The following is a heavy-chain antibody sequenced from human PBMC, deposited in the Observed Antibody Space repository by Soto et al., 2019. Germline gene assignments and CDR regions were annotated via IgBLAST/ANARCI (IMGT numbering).Heavy chain of an antibody. V-gene: IGHV1-69*01. Sequence: QVQLVQSGAEVKKPGSSVKVSCKASGGTFSSYAISWVRQAPGQGLEWMGGIIPIFGTANYAQKFQGRVTITADESTRTADMELSSLRSEDTAVYYCARSPPYGDYVFGNFDYWGQGPLVTVSS. CDR1: GGTFSSYA. CDR2: IIPIFGTA. CDR3: ARSPPYGDYVFGNFDY. J-gene: IGHJ4*02. D-gene: IGHD4-17*01.